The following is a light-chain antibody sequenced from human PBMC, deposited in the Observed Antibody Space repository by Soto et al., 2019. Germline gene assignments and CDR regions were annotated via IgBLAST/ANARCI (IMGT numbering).Light chain of an antibody. Sequence: AGQLTQSPSSLSASTGDRVSIACRASQVTSSYLAWYQQKPWKAPKLLIYAASTLQSGVPSRLSGSGSGPDFTLTISCLQAEDFATYYCQQYYSYPRTLGQGTKVDIK. CDR1: QVTSSY. J-gene: IGKJ1*01. CDR3: QQYYSYPRT. CDR2: AAS. V-gene: IGKV1-8*01.